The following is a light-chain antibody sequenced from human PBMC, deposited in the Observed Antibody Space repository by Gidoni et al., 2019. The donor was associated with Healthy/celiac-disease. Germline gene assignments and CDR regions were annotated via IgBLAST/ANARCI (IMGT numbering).Light chain of an antibody. Sequence: QSALTQPASVSGSPGQSITIPCTGTSSDVGGYNYVPWYQQHPGKAPKLMIYEVSKRPSGVSNRFSGSKSGNTASLTISGLQAEDEADYYCSSYTSSSLLFGGGTKLTVL. CDR2: EVS. V-gene: IGLV2-14*01. CDR1: SSDVGGYNY. J-gene: IGLJ2*01. CDR3: SSYTSSSLL.